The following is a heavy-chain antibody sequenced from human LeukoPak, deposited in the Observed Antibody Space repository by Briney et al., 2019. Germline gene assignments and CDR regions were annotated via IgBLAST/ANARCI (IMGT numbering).Heavy chain of an antibody. D-gene: IGHD5-12*01. CDR2: IYSGGTT. Sequence: PGGSLTLSCAASGFSVSSNFMSWVRQAPGKGLEWVSVIYSGGTTYNADSVRGRFTISRDNSKNTLYLQMNSLRAEDTAVYYCARDGYGYNYMDVWGKGTTVTVSS. V-gene: IGHV3-53*01. CDR1: GFSVSSNF. CDR3: ARDGYGYNYMDV. J-gene: IGHJ6*03.